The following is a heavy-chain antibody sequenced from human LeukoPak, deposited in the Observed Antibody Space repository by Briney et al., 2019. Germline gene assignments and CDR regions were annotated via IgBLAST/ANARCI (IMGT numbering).Heavy chain of an antibody. CDR1: GFTFSSYA. J-gene: IGHJ4*02. Sequence: GGSLRLSCAASGFTFSSYAMSWVRQAPGKGLEWVSAIRGSGGSTYYADSVEGRFTISRDNSKNTLYLQMNSLRAEDTAVYYCAKDRGWQWLVHWGQGTLVTVSS. D-gene: IGHD6-19*01. CDR2: IRGSGGST. V-gene: IGHV3-23*01. CDR3: AKDRGWQWLVH.